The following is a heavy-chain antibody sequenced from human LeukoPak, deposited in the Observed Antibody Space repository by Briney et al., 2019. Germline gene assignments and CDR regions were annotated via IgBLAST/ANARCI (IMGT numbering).Heavy chain of an antibody. CDR3: AKADSSGWYGSWFDL. V-gene: IGHV3-23*01. CDR2: ITGSGVSV. Sequence: PGGSLRLSCAASGFTFSNYAMSWVRQAPGKGLEWVSAITGSGVSVFYAESVQGHFTISRDKYKNTVYLQMNSLRAEDTAVYYCAKADSSGWYGSWFDLWGQGALVTVSS. J-gene: IGHJ5*02. D-gene: IGHD6-19*01. CDR1: GFTFSNYA.